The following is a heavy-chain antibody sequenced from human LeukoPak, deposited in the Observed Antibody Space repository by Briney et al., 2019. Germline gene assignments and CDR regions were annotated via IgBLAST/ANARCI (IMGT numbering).Heavy chain of an antibody. Sequence: SQTLSLTFAISGDSVSSNSATWNWIRQSPSRGLEWLGRTYYRSDWDNDYAVSVKSRITVNPDTSKNQFSLQLNSVTPEDTAVYYCARNYYGSGSYYSHFDYWGQGTLVTVSS. V-gene: IGHV6-1*01. CDR2: TYYRSDWDN. CDR1: GDSVSSNSAT. D-gene: IGHD3-10*01. CDR3: ARNYYGSGSYYSHFDY. J-gene: IGHJ4*02.